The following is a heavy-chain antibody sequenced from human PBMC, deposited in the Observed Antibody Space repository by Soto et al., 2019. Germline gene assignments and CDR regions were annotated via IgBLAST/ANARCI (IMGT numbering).Heavy chain of an antibody. D-gene: IGHD2-15*01. CDR2: IIPIFGTA. Sequence: SVNVYWKAAGGAFSIYAISWGRQAPGQGLEWMGGIIPIFGTANYAQKFQGRVTITADESTSTAYMELSSLRSEDTAVYYCASPNIVVVVAASDDYYYGMDVWGQGTTVTVSS. J-gene: IGHJ6*02. CDR3: ASPNIVVVVAASDDYYYGMDV. V-gene: IGHV1-69*13. CDR1: GGAFSIYA.